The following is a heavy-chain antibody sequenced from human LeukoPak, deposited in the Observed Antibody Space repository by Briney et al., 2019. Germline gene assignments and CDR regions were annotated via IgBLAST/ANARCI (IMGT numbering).Heavy chain of an antibody. J-gene: IGHJ4*02. CDR1: GFTFSSYG. Sequence: HSGGSLRLSCAASGFTFSSYGMHWVRQAPGKGLEWVAVIWYDGSNKYYADSVKGRFTISRDNSKNTLYLQMNSLRAEDTAVYYCASGMVRGVSTAFDCWGQGTLVTVSS. CDR2: IWYDGSNK. D-gene: IGHD3-10*01. V-gene: IGHV3-33*01. CDR3: ASGMVRGVSTAFDC.